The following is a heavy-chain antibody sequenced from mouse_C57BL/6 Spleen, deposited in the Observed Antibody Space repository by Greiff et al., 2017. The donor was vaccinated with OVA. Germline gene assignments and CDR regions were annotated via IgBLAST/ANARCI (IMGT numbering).Heavy chain of an antibody. J-gene: IGHJ4*01. CDR3: ASVTVVATGAMDY. D-gene: IGHD1-1*01. CDR1: GFSLTSYG. V-gene: IGHV2-2*01. CDR2: IWSGGST. Sequence: VKLQESGPGLVQPSQSLSITCTVSGFSLTSYGVHWVRQSPGKGLEWLGVIWSGGSTDYNAAFISRLSISKDNSKSQVFFKMNSLQADDTAIYYCASVTVVATGAMDYWGQGTSVTVSS.